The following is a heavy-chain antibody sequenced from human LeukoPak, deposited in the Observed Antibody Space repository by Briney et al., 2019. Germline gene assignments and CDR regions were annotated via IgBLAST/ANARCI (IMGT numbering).Heavy chain of an antibody. Sequence: GASVKVSCKASGGTFSSYAISWVRQAPGQGLEWMGWINPNSGGTNYAQKFQGRVTMTRDTSISTAYMELSRLRSDDTAVYYCARDVFRRGYCSSTSCYTGNWFDPWGQGTLVTASS. CDR3: ARDVFRRGYCSSTSCYTGNWFDP. D-gene: IGHD2-2*02. J-gene: IGHJ5*02. V-gene: IGHV1-2*02. CDR1: GGTFSSYA. CDR2: INPNSGGT.